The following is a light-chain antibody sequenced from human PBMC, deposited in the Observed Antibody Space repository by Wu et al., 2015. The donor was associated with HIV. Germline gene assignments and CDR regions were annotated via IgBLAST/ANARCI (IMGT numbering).Light chain of an antibody. CDR1: QSVGSY. Sequence: IVLTQSPATLSLSPGERATLSCRASQSVGSYLAWYQQRPGQAPRFLIYDASNRATGVPERFSGRGFGTDFSLIISSLEPEDIAVYFCHQSGSSPLTFGQGTRVEIK. CDR3: HQSGSSPLT. V-gene: IGKV3-11*01. J-gene: IGKJ1*01. CDR2: DAS.